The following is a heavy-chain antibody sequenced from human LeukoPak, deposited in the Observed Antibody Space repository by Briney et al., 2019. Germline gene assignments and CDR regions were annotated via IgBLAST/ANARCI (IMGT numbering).Heavy chain of an antibody. D-gene: IGHD2-15*01. V-gene: IGHV4-34*01. CDR2: INHSGST. CDR3: ATEPRYCSGGSCYGGCFDP. Sequence: SETLSLTCAVYGGPYSGYYGSWIGQPPGKGLEWIGEINHSGSTNYNPSLKSRATISLDTSNNQFSLKLSFVTAADTAVYYCATEPRYCSGGSCYGGCFDPWGQGTLVTVSS. CDR1: GGPYSGYY. J-gene: IGHJ5*02.